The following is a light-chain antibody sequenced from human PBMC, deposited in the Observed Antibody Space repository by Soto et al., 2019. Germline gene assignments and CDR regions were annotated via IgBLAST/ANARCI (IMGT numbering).Light chain of an antibody. J-gene: IGKJ3*01. CDR2: GAN. CDR1: QSVSNNY. Sequence: EIVLTQSPGTLSLSPGERATLSCRASQSVSNNYLAWYQRKPGQLPRLLIYGANTRATGIPDRYSGSGSGTDFTLTISRLEPEDFAVYYCQQYGSSPLTFGPGTKVDIK. CDR3: QQYGSSPLT. V-gene: IGKV3-20*01.